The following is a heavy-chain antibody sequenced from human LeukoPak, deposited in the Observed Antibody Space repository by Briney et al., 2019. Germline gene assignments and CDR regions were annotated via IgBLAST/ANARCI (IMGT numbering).Heavy chain of an antibody. V-gene: IGHV4-59*12. J-gene: IGHJ5*02. Sequence: SETLSLTCTVSGGSISSYYWSWIRQPPGKGLEWIGYIYYSGSTNYNPSLKSRVTISVDTSKNQFSLKLSSVTAADTAVYYWARELAWAVINWFDPWGQEPWSPSPQ. CDR2: IYYSGST. D-gene: IGHD3-3*02. CDR3: ARELAWAVINWFDP. CDR1: GGSISSYY.